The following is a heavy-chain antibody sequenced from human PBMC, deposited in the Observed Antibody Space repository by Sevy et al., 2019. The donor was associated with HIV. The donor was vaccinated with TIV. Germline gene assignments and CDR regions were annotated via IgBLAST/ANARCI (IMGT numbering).Heavy chain of an antibody. CDR3: ARGYCSGTSCSSGRAWVAFDI. V-gene: IGHV3-21*01. D-gene: IGHD2-15*01. CDR1: GFTFSSYS. J-gene: IGHJ3*02. Sequence: GGSLRLSCAVSGFTFSSYSMNWVRQAPGKGLEWVSSISSSSNYIYYADSVKGRFTISRDNAKDSLFLQVNRLSAEDTAIYYWARGYCSGTSCSSGRAWVAFDIWGQGTMVTVSS. CDR2: ISSSSNYI.